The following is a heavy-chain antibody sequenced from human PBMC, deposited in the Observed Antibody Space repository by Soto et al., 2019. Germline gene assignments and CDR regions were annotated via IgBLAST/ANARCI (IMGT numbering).Heavy chain of an antibody. CDR2: ISYDGSNK. CDR3: AKESMVRAPGDNWFDP. J-gene: IGHJ5*02. V-gene: IGHV3-30*18. CDR1: GFTFSSYG. Sequence: PGGSLRLSCAASGFTFSSYGMHWVRQAPGKGLEWVAVISYDGSNKYYADSVKGRFTISRDNSKNTLYLQMNSLRAEDTAVYYCAKESMVRAPGDNWFDPWGQGTLVTVSS. D-gene: IGHD3-10*01.